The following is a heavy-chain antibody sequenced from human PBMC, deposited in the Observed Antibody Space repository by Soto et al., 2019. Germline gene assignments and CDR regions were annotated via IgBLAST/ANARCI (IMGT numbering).Heavy chain of an antibody. CDR3: ARPEYSSSSYGMDV. CDR1: GFSFSSYS. Sequence: VGARRLSCAASGFSFSSYSMNWVRQAPGKGLGWVSYISSSSSTIYYADSVKGRFTISRDNAKNSLYLQMNSLRDEDTVVYYCARPEYSSSSYGMDVWGQGTTVTVSS. V-gene: IGHV3-48*02. J-gene: IGHJ6*02. CDR2: ISSSSSTI. D-gene: IGHD6-6*01.